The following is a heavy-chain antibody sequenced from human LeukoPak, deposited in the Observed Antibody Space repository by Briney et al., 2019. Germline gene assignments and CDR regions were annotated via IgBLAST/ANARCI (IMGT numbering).Heavy chain of an antibody. CDR2: INHSGST. CDR3: ARGALASSSWYFWFDP. V-gene: IGHV4-34*01. Sequence: PSETLSLTCAVYGGSSSGYYWSWVRQPPGKGLEWIGEINHSGSTNYNPSLKSRVTISVDTSKNQFSLKLSSVTAADTAVYYCARGALASSSWYFWFDPWGQGTLVTVSS. D-gene: IGHD6-13*01. CDR1: GGSSSGYY. J-gene: IGHJ5*02.